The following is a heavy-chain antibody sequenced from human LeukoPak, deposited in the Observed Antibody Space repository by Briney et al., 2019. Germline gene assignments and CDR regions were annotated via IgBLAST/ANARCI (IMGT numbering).Heavy chain of an antibody. J-gene: IGHJ5*02. V-gene: IGHV3-66*01. CDR2: IYSSGNT. Sequence: PGRSLRLSCAASGFTVSSNYMNWVRQAPGKGLEWVSVIYSSGNTYYADSVKGRFTISRDNSKNTLYLQMNSLRDEDTAVYYCARGYYDFWSGYYTRNWFDPWGQGTLVTVSS. CDR3: ARGYYDFWSGYYTRNWFDP. D-gene: IGHD3-3*01. CDR1: GFTVSSNY.